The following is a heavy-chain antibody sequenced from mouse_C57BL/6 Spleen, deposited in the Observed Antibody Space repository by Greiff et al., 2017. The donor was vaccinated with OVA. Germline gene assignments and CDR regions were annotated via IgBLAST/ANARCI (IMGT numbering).Heavy chain of an antibody. D-gene: IGHD2-1*01. CDR3: TTRAMVTTYFDY. V-gene: IGHV14-4*01. CDR1: GFNIKDDY. Sequence: VQLQQSGAELVRPGASVKLSCTASGFNIKDDYMHWVKQRPEQGLEWIGWIDPENGDTEYASKFQGKATITADTSSNTAYLQLSSLTSEDTAVYYCTTRAMVTTYFDYWGQGTTLTVSS. CDR2: IDPENGDT. J-gene: IGHJ2*01.